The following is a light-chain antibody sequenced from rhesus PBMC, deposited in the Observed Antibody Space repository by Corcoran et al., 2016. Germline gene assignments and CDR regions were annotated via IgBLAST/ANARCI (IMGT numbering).Light chain of an antibody. V-gene: IGKV3-31*02. CDR3: QETSNLST. J-gene: IGKJ4*01. CDR1: QSVSSY. CDR2: GAS. Sequence: EIVMTQSPATLSLSPGETATISCRTSQSVSSYLAWYQQKPGQAPRLLIYGASSRATGIPDRFSGSGSGTDFPLTISSLEPEDFAVYYCQETSNLSTFGGGTKVEIK.